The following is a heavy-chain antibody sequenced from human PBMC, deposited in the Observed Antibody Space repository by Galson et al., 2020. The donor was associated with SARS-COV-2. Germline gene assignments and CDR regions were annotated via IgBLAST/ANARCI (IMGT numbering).Heavy chain of an antibody. CDR2: ITRSGSYI. CDR3: ARVDPVSDAFDI. Sequence: GGSLRPSCAASGFTLNSYSMNWVRQAPGKGLEWVSSITRSGSYINYADSVKGRFTISRDNAKNSRSLQMNSLRAEDTAIYYCARVDPVSDAFDIWGQGTMVTVSS. CDR1: GFTLNSYS. V-gene: IGHV3-21*01. D-gene: IGHD1-20*01. J-gene: IGHJ3*02.